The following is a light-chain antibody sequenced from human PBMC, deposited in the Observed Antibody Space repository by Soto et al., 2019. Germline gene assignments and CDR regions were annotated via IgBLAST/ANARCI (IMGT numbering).Light chain of an antibody. CDR2: GAF. J-gene: IGKJ4*01. Sequence: EIVLTQSPGTLSLSPGERATLSCMASQSVYSSYLAWYQQKPGKAPRLLIYGAFTRATGIPDRFSGSGSGTDFTLTIRRLEPEDFAVYYCQQYGNSLTFGGGTKVEIK. CDR1: QSVYSSY. V-gene: IGKV3-20*01. CDR3: QQYGNSLT.